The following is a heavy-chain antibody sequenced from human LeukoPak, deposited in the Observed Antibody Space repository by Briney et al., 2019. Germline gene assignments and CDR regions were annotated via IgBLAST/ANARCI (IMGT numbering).Heavy chain of an antibody. Sequence: GGSLRLSCAASGFTFSHYAMGWVRQAPGEGLDWISAITDSGGDTYYADSVKGRFTISRDNSKSTLDLQMNSLRVEDTAVYYCAKDQSDSGLAYWGQGTLVTVSS. CDR2: ITDSGGDT. J-gene: IGHJ4*02. V-gene: IGHV3-23*01. CDR1: GFTFSHYA. CDR3: AKDQSDSGLAY. D-gene: IGHD1-26*01.